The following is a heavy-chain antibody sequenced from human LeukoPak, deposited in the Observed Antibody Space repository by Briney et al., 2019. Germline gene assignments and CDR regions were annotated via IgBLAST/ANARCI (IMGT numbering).Heavy chain of an antibody. CDR2: IWYDGSNK. CDR3: ARGGIITSYAFEI. V-gene: IGHV3-33*01. J-gene: IGHJ3*02. D-gene: IGHD1-26*01. CDR1: GFTFSTYG. Sequence: PGGSLRLSCAAAGFTFSTYGMHWVRQAPGKGLEWVAAIWYDGSNKYYPDSVKGRFSISRDDSKNTLYLQMNSLRAEDTAVYYCARGGIITSYAFEIWGQGTMVTVSS.